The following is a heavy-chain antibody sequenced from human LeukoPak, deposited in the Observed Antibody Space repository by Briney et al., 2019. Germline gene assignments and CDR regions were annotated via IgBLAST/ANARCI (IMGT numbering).Heavy chain of an antibody. CDR3: ARGLPYDSFDY. Sequence: GGSLKLSCAASGFTFSSYWMSWVRQAPGKGLEWVANIKQDGSEKYYVDSVKGRFTISRDNAKNSLYLQMNSLRAEDTAVYYCARGLPYDSFDYWGQGTLVTVSS. J-gene: IGHJ4*02. CDR2: IKQDGSEK. CDR1: GFTFSSYW. D-gene: IGHD2-2*01. V-gene: IGHV3-7*01.